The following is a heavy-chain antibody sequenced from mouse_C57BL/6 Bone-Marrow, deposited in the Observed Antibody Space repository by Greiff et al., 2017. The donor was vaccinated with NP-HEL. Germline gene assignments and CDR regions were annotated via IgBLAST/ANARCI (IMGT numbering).Heavy chain of an antibody. CDR1: GYAFTNYL. D-gene: IGHD1-1*02. CDR3: ARGVARYFDV. J-gene: IGHJ1*03. CDR2: INPGSGGT. Sequence: QVQLQQSGAELVRPGTSVKVSCKASGYAFTNYLIEWVKQRPGQGLEWIGVINPGSGGTNYNEKFKGKATLTADKSSSTAYMQLSSLTSEDSAVYFCARGVARYFDVWGTGTTVTVSS. V-gene: IGHV1-54*01.